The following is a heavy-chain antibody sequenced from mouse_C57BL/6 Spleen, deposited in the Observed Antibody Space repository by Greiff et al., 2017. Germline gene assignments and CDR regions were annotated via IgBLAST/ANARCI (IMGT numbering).Heavy chain of an antibody. Sequence: DVMLVESEGGLVQPGSSMKLSCTASGFTFSDYYMAWVRQVPEKGLEWVANINYDGSSTYYLDSLQRRFIIARDDAKNNLYLQMSSLKSEDTATYYCARGARYGNYLPYWGQGTTLTVSS. CDR1: GFTFSDYY. D-gene: IGHD2-10*02. CDR3: ARGARYGNYLPY. V-gene: IGHV5-16*01. CDR2: INYDGSST. J-gene: IGHJ2*01.